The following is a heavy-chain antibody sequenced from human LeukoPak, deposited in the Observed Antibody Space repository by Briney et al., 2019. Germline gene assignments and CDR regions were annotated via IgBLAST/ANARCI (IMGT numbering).Heavy chain of an antibody. D-gene: IGHD1-1*01. CDR3: ARDFPWSDY. Sequence: GGSLRLSCAVSGFTLKNYWISWVRQAPGKGLEWVANIKQDGSEKYYMDSVKGRFTISRDNAKNSLYLQMNSLRAEDTAMYYCARDFPWSDYWGQGALVIVSS. J-gene: IGHJ4*02. CDR1: GFTLKNYW. CDR2: IKQDGSEK. V-gene: IGHV3-7*05.